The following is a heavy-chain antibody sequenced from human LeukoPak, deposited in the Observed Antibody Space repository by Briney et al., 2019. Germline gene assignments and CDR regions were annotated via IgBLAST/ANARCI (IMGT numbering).Heavy chain of an antibody. CDR3: TRDGPRSSGYPDN. D-gene: IGHD3-22*01. CDR1: GDSINSGGYF. J-gene: IGHJ4*02. V-gene: IGHV4-31*11. CDR2: IYYSGST. Sequence: SGTLSLTCAVSGDSINSGGYFWSWIRQHPGKGLEWIGYIYYSGSTYYNPSLKSRVTISVDTSKNQFSLKLSSVTAADTAVYYCTRDGPRSSGYPDNWGQGTLVTVSS.